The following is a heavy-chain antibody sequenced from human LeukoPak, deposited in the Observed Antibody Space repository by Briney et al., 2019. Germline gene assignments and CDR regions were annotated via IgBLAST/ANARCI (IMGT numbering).Heavy chain of an antibody. Sequence: GGSLRLSCEASGFTFSIYVMSCVRQAPGKGLECVTSISGSGGTTYYADSVKGRFTISRDNSKNTVYLQMRSLTVEDTAIYYCAKEKLRYYDYWGQGALVTVSS. J-gene: IGHJ4*02. CDR3: AKEKLRYYDY. V-gene: IGHV3-23*01. D-gene: IGHD3-16*01. CDR1: GFTFSIYV. CDR2: ISGSGGTT.